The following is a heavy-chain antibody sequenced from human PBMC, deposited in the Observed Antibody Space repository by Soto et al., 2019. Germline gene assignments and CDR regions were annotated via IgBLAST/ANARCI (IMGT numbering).Heavy chain of an antibody. CDR3: ARESSSGYFT. Sequence: GGSLRLSCAASGFTFSSYWTSWVRQAPGKGLEWVANIKQDGSEKYYVDSVKGRFTISRDNAKNSLYLQMNSLRAEDTAVYYCARESSSGYFTWGQGTLVTVSS. CDR2: IKQDGSEK. D-gene: IGHD3-22*01. J-gene: IGHJ4*02. V-gene: IGHV3-7*01. CDR1: GFTFSSYW.